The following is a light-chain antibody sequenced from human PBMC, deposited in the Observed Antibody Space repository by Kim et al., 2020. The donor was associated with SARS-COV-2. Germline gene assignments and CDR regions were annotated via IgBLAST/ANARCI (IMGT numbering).Light chain of an antibody. Sequence: EIVLTQSPATLSLSPGERATLSCRTSQNINSHLVWYQHKAGQAPRLLIYDASTRVAGIPARFSGSGSETDFTLTISSLEPEDFAVYYCQRRDNWPPYTVGQGTKLEI. CDR1: QNINSH. CDR3: QRRDNWPPYT. CDR2: DAS. V-gene: IGKV3-11*01. J-gene: IGKJ2*01.